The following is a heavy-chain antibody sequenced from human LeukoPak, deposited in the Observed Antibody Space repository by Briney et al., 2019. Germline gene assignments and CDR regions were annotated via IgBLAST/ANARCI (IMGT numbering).Heavy chain of an antibody. CDR2: IYHSGST. CDR1: GYSISSGYY. D-gene: IGHD1-26*01. Sequence: SETLSLTCSVSGYSISSGYYWGWGRQPPGKGLEWIGSIYHSGSTYYNPSLKSRVTISVDTSKNQFSLKLSSVTAADTAVYYCARGSEEWELLQPLYFDYWGQGTLLTVSS. J-gene: IGHJ4*02. V-gene: IGHV4-38-2*02. CDR3: ARGSEEWELLQPLYFDY.